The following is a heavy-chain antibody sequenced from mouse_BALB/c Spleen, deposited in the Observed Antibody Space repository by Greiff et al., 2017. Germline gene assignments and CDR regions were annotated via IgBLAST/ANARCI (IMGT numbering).Heavy chain of an antibody. V-gene: IGHV2-2*02. CDR2: IWSGGST. D-gene: IGHD1-1*02. CDR3: ARDYALYYFDY. J-gene: IGHJ2*01. CDR1: GFSLTSYG. Sequence: VQVVESGPGLVQPSQSLSITCTVSGFSLTSYGVHWVRQSPGKGLEWLGVIWSGGSTDYNAAFISRLSISKDNSKSQVFFKMNSLQANDTAIYYCARDYALYYFDYWGQGTTLTVSS.